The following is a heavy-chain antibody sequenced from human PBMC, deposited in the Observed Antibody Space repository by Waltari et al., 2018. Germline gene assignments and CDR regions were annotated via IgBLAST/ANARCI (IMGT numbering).Heavy chain of an antibody. D-gene: IGHD3-9*01. Sequence: QVQLQESGPGLVKPSETLSLTCTVSGGSISSYYWSWIRQPPGKGLEWIGYIYYSGSTNYTPALQSLVTISVDTSKNQFSLKLSSVTAADTAVYYCARCVPLRYFDWLSTNYYYYGMDVWGQGTTVTVSS. CDR3: ARCVPLRYFDWLSTNYYYYGMDV. V-gene: IGHV4-59*01. CDR1: GGSISSYY. J-gene: IGHJ6*02. CDR2: IYYSGST.